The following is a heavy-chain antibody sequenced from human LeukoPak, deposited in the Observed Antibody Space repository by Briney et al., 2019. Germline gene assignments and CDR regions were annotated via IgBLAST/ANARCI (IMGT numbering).Heavy chain of an antibody. J-gene: IGHJ4*02. Sequence: SETLSLTCTVSGGSISTTNYYWGWIRQPPGKGLEWIGHIFYSGSTHYNLSLKSRVTIFVDTSKNQFSLKLSSVTAADTAVYYCARQGRASNYNILTGYSDWGQGSLVTVSS. CDR3: ARQGRASNYNILTGYSD. V-gene: IGHV4-39*01. CDR2: IFYSGST. D-gene: IGHD3-9*01. CDR1: GGSISTTNYY.